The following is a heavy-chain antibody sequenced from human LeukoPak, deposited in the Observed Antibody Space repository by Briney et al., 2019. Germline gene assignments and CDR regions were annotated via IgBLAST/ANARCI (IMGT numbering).Heavy chain of an antibody. J-gene: IGHJ4*02. CDR3: AGVRGCSSTICHYFDY. D-gene: IGHD2-2*01. V-gene: IGHV3-7*03. CDR2: IKQDGSEK. CDR1: GFTLSSYW. Sequence: GGSLRLSCAASGFTLSSYWMSWVRQAPGKGLEWVANIKQDGSEKYYVDSVKGRFTISRDNAKNSLYLQMNSLRAEDTAVYYCAGVRGCSSTICHYFDYWGQGTLVTVSS.